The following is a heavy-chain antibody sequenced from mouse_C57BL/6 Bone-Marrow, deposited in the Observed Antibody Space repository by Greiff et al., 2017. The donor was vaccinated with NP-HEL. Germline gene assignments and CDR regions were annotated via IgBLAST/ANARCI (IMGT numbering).Heavy chain of an antibody. CDR3: TRFGYDTGYAMDY. CDR1: GYTFTDYE. CDR2: IDPETGGT. J-gene: IGHJ4*01. D-gene: IGHD2-2*01. V-gene: IGHV1-15*01. Sequence: QVQLQQSGAELVRPGASVTLSCKASGYTFTDYEMHWVKQTPVHGLEWIGAIDPETGGTAYNQKFKGKAILTADKSSSTAYMGLRSLTSEDSAVYYCTRFGYDTGYAMDYWGQGTSVTVSS.